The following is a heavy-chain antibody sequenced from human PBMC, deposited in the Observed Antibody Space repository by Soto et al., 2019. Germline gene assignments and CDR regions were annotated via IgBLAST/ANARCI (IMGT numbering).Heavy chain of an antibody. Sequence: QVQLVQSGAEVKKPGASVKVSCKASGYTFTTYYIHWVRQAPGQGLEWMGVINPSGGSTTNAQKFQGRVTMTMDTSTSTVYMELSSLRSEDTAVYYCARDFADYYVSSSYSYVRGGEGGFDYWGQGSMVTVSS. CDR2: INPSGGST. CDR1: GYTFTTYY. V-gene: IGHV1-46*01. J-gene: IGHJ4*02. CDR3: ARDFADYYVSSSYSYVRGGEGGFDY. D-gene: IGHD3-22*01.